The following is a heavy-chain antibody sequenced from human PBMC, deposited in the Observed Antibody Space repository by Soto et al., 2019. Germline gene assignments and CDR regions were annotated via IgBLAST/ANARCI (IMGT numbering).Heavy chain of an antibody. V-gene: IGHV4-59*01. Sequence: SETLSLTCTVSGGSISSYYWSWIRQPPGKGLEWIGYIYYSGSTNYNPSLKSRVTISVDTSKNQFSLKLSSVTAADTAVYYCARVAAVAGTRSTFDPWGQGTLVTVSS. CDR3: ARVAAVAGTRSTFDP. J-gene: IGHJ5*02. CDR1: GGSISSYY. D-gene: IGHD6-19*01. CDR2: IYYSGST.